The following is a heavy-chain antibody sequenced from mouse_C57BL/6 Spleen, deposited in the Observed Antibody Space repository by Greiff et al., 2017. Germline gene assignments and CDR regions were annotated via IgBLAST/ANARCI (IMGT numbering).Heavy chain of an antibody. J-gene: IGHJ1*03. CDR1: GFTFSSYG. CDR3: ARPLIITTVVDWYFDV. V-gene: IGHV5-6*01. CDR2: ISSGGSYP. D-gene: IGHD1-1*01. Sequence: EVKLVESGGDLVKPGGSLKLSCAASGFTFSSYGMSWVRQTPDKRLEWVATISSGGSYPYYPDSVKGRFTISRDNAKNTLYLQMSSLKSEDTAMYYCARPLIITTVVDWYFDVWGTGTTVTVSS.